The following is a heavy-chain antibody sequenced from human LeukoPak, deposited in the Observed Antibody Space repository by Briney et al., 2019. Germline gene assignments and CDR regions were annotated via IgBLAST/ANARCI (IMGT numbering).Heavy chain of an antibody. D-gene: IGHD3-22*01. Sequence: ASVKVSCKGSGFSLTGHYMHWLRQAPGQGLEWMGWINGNSGDTNYAQKFQGRVTMTRDTSISTAYMELSRLRSDDTAVYYCARDHSQYYYDSSGYVDYWGQGTLVTVSS. CDR3: ARDHSQYYYDSSGYVDY. J-gene: IGHJ4*02. CDR2: INGNSGDT. V-gene: IGHV1-2*02. CDR1: GFSLTGHY.